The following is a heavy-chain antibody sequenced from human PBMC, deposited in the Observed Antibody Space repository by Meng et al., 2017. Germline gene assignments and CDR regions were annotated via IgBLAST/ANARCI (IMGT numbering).Heavy chain of an antibody. CDR3: ARGPEAYYYGSGSLKPRYYFDY. Sequence: SETLSLTCAVSGGSISSSNWWSWVRQPPGKGLERIGEIYHSGSTNYNPSLKSRVTISVDKSKNQFSLKLSSVTAADTAVYYCARGPEAYYYGSGSLKPRYYFDYWGQGTLVTVSS. V-gene: IGHV4-4*02. CDR2: IYHSGST. D-gene: IGHD3-10*01. CDR1: GGSISSSNW. J-gene: IGHJ4*02.